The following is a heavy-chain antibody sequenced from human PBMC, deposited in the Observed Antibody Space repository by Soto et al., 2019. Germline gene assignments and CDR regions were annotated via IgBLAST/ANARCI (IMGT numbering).Heavy chain of an antibody. D-gene: IGHD3-10*01. J-gene: IGHJ4*02. CDR1: GGSFSGYY. Sequence: SETLSLTCAVYGGSFSGYYWSWIRQPPGKGLEWIGEINHSGSTNYNPSLNSRVTISVDTSKNQFSLKLSSVTAADTAVYYCARNVYGSGTDYWGQGTLVTVSS. CDR3: ARNVYGSGTDY. CDR2: INHSGST. V-gene: IGHV4-34*01.